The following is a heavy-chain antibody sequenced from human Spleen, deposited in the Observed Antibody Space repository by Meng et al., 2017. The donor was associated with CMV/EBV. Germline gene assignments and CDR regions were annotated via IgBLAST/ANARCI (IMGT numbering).Heavy chain of an antibody. CDR3: ARTSWGYSSRTIDS. CDR1: GGSFSGYY. CDR2: INHSGST. J-gene: IGHJ4*02. V-gene: IGHV4-34*01. D-gene: IGHD6-13*01. Sequence: VYGGSFSGYYWSWIRQPPGKELEWIGEINHSGSTNYNPSLKSRVTISVDTSKNQFSLKLSSVTAADTAVYYCARTSWGYSSRTIDSWGQGTLVTVSS.